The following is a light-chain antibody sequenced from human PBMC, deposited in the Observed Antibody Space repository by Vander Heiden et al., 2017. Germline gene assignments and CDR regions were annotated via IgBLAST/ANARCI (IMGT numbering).Light chain of an antibody. CDR1: QSLLHSNGYNY. CDR3: MQALQTPQYT. CDR2: LGS. J-gene: IGKJ2*01. V-gene: IGKV2-28*01. Sequence: DSVMAQSLLALPVTPGEPASISCRSSQSLLHSNGYNYLDWYLQKPGQSPQLLIYLGSNRASGVPDRFSGSGSGTDFTLKISRVEAEDVGVYYCMQALQTPQYTFGQGTKLEIK.